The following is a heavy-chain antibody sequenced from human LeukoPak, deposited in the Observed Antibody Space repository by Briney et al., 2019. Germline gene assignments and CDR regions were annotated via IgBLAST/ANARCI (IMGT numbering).Heavy chain of an antibody. CDR3: ARVMWELRYYFDY. Sequence: GGSLRLSCAASGFTFCSYSMNWVRQAPGKGLEWVSSISSSSSYIYYADSVKGRFTISRDNAKNSLYLQMNSLRAEDTAVYYCARVMWELRYYFDYWGQGTLVTVSS. D-gene: IGHD1-26*01. CDR2: ISSSSSYI. V-gene: IGHV3-21*01. J-gene: IGHJ4*02. CDR1: GFTFCSYS.